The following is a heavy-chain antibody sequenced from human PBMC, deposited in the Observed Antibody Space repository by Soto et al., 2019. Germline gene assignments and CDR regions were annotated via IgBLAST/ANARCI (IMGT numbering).Heavy chain of an antibody. Sequence: GASVKVSCKASGYTFTSYYMHWVRQAPGQGLEWMGIINPSGGSTSHAQKFQGRVTITADASTSTVYMELRSLRSEDTAVYYCARVLEFRDGHISHFHYWGQGTAVTVSS. CDR3: ARVLEFRDGHISHFHY. CDR2: INPSGGST. D-gene: IGHD3-10*01. CDR1: GYTFTSYY. V-gene: IGHV1-46*01. J-gene: IGHJ4*02.